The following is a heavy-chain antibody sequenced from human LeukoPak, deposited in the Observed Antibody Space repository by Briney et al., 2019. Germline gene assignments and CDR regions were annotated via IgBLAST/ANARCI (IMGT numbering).Heavy chain of an antibody. CDR2: ISSSSSNI. CDR1: GFTFSSYS. J-gene: IGHJ4*02. CDR3: ARCTTGRTFGSLREIKRSREVDY. D-gene: IGHD1-1*01. Sequence: PGGSLRLSCAASGFTFSSYSMNWVRQAQGQGLERVSSISSSSSNIYYADSVMSRFTISRDNATNSLYLQMNSLRVEDTAVYYCARCTTGRTFGSLREIKRSREVDYWGQGTLVTVSS. V-gene: IGHV3-21*01.